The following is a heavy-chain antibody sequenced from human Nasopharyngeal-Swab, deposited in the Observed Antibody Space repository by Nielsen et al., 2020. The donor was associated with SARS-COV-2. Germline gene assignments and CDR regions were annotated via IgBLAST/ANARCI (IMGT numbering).Heavy chain of an antibody. CDR3: VRSSSWYYFDY. D-gene: IGHD6-13*01. V-gene: IGHV4-39*01. CDR1: GDSIAYSTFY. CDR2: IYYNGNT. Sequence: SETLSLTCTVSGDSIAYSTFYWGWIRQPPGKGLEWIGNIYYNGNTYHNPSLKSRLTISVDKSKNQFSLHLSSVTAADTAVYYCVRSSSWYYFDYWAQGTQVTVSS. J-gene: IGHJ4*01.